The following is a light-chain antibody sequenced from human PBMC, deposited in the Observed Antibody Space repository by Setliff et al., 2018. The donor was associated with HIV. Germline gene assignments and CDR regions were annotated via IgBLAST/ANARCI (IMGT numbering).Light chain of an antibody. V-gene: IGLV2-11*01. J-gene: IGLJ1*01. CDR2: DVS. CDR3: CSHVGSYTFGYV. CDR1: STDIGSYNY. Sequence: QSALTQPASVSGSPGQSITISCTGTSTDIGSYNYVSWYQQHSGKAPKFMIYDVSKRPSGVPDRFSGSKSGNTASLTISGLQAEDEADYYCCSHVGSYTFGYVFGTGTKVTVL.